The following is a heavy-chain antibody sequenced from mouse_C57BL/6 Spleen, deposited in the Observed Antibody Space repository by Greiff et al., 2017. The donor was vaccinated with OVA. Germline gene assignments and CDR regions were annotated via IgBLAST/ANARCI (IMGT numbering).Heavy chain of an antibody. CDR2: ISSGSSTI. Sequence: EVQRVESGGGLVKPGGSLKLSCAASGFTFSDYGMHWVRQAPEKGLEWVAYISSGSSTIYYADTVKGRFTISRDNAKNTLFLQRTSLRSEDTAMYYCARQGGLLHWYFDVWGTGTTGTVSS. CDR1: GFTFSDYG. CDR3: ARQGGLLHWYFDV. J-gene: IGHJ1*03. V-gene: IGHV5-17*01. D-gene: IGHD2-3*01.